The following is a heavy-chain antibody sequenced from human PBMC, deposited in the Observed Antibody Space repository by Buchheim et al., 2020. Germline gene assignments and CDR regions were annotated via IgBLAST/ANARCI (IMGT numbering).Heavy chain of an antibody. J-gene: IGHJ5*02. D-gene: IGHD2-15*01. CDR1: GGSFSGYY. Sequence: QVQLQQWGAGLLKPSETLSLTCAVYGGSFSGYYWSWIRQPPGKGLEWIGEINHSGSTNYNPSLKSRVTISVDTSTNQFSLKLSSVTAADTAVYYCARAALVVASTNWFDPWGQGTL. CDR3: ARAALVVASTNWFDP. CDR2: INHSGST. V-gene: IGHV4-34*01.